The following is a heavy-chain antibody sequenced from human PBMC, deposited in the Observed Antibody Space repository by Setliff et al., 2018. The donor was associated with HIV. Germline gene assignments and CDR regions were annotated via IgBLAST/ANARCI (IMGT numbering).Heavy chain of an antibody. CDR3: ARGLNSYGSGSYLPLGY. CDR2: IYISGTT. CDR1: GGSISTSY. D-gene: IGHD3-10*01. Sequence: SETLSLTCTVSGGSISTSYWNWIRQPPGKGLEWIAYIYISGTTNYNPSLKSRVTISLDTSRNQFSLKLGSVTAADTAVYYCARGLNSYGSGSYLPLGYWGQGTLVTVSS. J-gene: IGHJ4*02. V-gene: IGHV4-4*09.